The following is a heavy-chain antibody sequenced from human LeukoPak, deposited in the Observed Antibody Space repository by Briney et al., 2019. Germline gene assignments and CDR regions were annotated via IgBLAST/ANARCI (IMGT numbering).Heavy chain of an antibody. V-gene: IGHV1-18*04. CDR2: ISAYNGNT. CDR1: GYTFTSYG. J-gene: IGHJ3*02. Sequence: ASVKVSCKASGYTFTSYGISWVRQAPGQGLEWMGWISAYNGNTNYAQKLQGRVTMTTDTSTSTVYMELRSLRSDDTAVYYCARKARRAAFDIWGQGTMVTVSS. CDR3: ARKARRAAFDI.